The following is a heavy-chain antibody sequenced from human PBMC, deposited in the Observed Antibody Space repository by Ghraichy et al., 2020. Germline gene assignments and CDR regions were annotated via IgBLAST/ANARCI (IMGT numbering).Heavy chain of an antibody. CDR3: ARLSLDNSYNGGIAVAGNTQGYFDY. V-gene: IGHV4-39*01. Sequence: SETLSLTCTVSGGSISSSSYYWGWIRQPPGKGLEWIGSIYYSGSTYYNPSLKSRVTISVDTSKNQFSLKLSSVTAADTAVYYCARLSLDNSYNGGIAVAGNTQGYFDYWGQGTLVTVSS. CDR1: GGSISSSSYY. J-gene: IGHJ4*02. D-gene: IGHD6-19*01. CDR2: IYYSGST.